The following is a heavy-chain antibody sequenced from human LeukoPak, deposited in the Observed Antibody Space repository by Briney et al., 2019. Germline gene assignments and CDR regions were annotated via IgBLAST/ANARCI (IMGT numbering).Heavy chain of an antibody. CDR2: INHSGST. D-gene: IGHD5-18*01. CDR1: GGSFSGYY. J-gene: IGHJ5*02. V-gene: IGHV4-34*01. CDR3: ARSRRGYRHH. Sequence: PSETLSLTCAVYGGSFSGYYWSWIRQPPGKGLEWIGEINHSGSTNYNPSLKSRVTISVDTSKNQFSLKLSSVTAADTAVYYCARSRRGYRHHWGQGTLVTVSS.